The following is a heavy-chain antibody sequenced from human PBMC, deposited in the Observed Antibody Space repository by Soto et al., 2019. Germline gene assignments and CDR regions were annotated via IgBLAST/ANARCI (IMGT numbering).Heavy chain of an antibody. CDR3: ARVSSSSRTWFDP. Sequence: QVQLQESGPGLVKPSGTLSLTCAVSGGSISSDNWWSWVRQPPGKGLEWIGEIYHDGSTNYNPSLKSRVTVSVDKSKNQFSLKLTSVTAADTAVHYCARVSSSSRTWFDPWGQGTLVTVSS. J-gene: IGHJ5*02. V-gene: IGHV4-4*02. CDR1: GGSISSDNW. CDR2: IYHDGST. D-gene: IGHD6-6*01.